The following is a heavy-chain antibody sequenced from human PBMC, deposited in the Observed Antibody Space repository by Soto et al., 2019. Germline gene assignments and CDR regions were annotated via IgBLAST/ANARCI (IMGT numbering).Heavy chain of an antibody. D-gene: IGHD6-25*01. CDR1: GGTFSSYA. V-gene: IGHV1-69*04. CDR2: IIPILGIA. J-gene: IGHJ4*02. CDR3: AREAGDYFDY. Sequence: QVQLVQSGAEVKKPGSSVKVSCKASGGTFSSYAISWVRQAPGQGLEWMGRIIPILGIANYAQKFQGRVTITADKPTSTAYMELSSLRSEDAAVYYCAREAGDYFDYWGQGTLVTVSS.